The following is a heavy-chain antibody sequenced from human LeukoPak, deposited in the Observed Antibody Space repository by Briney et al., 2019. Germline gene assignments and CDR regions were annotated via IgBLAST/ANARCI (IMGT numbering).Heavy chain of an antibody. D-gene: IGHD3-16*02. CDR1: GFTFSSAW. V-gene: IGHV3-15*01. CDR3: TTAPIMITFGGVIVYFDY. J-gene: IGHJ4*02. CDR2: IKSKTDGGTT. Sequence: GGSLRLSCAASGFTFSSAWMSWVRQAPGKGLEWVGRIKSKTDGGTTDYAAPVKGRFTISRDDSKNTLYLQMNSLKTEDTAVYYCTTAPIMITFGGVIVYFDYWGQGTLVTVSS.